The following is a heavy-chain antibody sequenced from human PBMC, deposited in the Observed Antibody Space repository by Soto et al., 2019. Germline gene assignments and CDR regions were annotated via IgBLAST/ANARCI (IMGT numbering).Heavy chain of an antibody. CDR2: IYYSGST. CDR3: ARATAMALYLFAY. J-gene: IGHJ4*02. Sequence: PSETLSLTCTVSGGSISSYYWSWIRQPPGKGLEWIGYIYYSGSTNYNPSLKSRVTISVDTSKNQFSLKLSSVTAADTAVYYCARATAMALYLFAYWGQGTLVTVSS. V-gene: IGHV4-59*01. CDR1: GGSISSYY. D-gene: IGHD5-18*01.